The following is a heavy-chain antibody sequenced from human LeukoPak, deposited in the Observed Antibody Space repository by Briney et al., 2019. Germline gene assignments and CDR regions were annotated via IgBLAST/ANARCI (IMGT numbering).Heavy chain of an antibody. J-gene: IGHJ3*02. CDR1: SGSISDYY. Sequence: SETLSLTCTVSSGSISDYYWSWIRQPAGKGLEVIGRIYSSGSTNYNPSLKSRVTMSVDTSKNQFSLRLRSVTAADTAVYYCAREGQWELLRPYMFDIWGQGTMVTVSS. CDR3: AREGQWELLRPYMFDI. CDR2: IYSSGST. D-gene: IGHD1-26*01. V-gene: IGHV4-4*07.